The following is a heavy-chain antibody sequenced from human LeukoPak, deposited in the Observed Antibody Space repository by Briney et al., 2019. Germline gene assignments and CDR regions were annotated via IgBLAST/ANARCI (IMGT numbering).Heavy chain of an antibody. CDR1: GSTFSSYT. D-gene: IGHD2-15*01. Sequence: GGSLRLSCAASGSTFSSYTMNWVRQAPGKGLEWVSYISSSSGYIYYADSVKGRFTISRDNAENSLYLQMNSLRAEDTAVYYCARGSEGYCSGGGCYYGMDVWGQGTTVTVSS. J-gene: IGHJ6*01. V-gene: IGHV3-21*01. CDR2: ISSSSGYI. CDR3: ARGSEGYCSGGGCYYGMDV.